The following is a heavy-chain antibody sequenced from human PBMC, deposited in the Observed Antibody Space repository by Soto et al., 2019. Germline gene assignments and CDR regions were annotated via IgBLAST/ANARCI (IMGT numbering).Heavy chain of an antibody. CDR1: GGTFSSYA. CDR3: ARAAYSYGTAYLSYYYGMDV. CDR2: IIPIFGTA. Sequence: SVKVYCKASGGTFSSYAISWVRQAPGQVLEWMGGIIPIFGTANYAQKFQGRVTITADESTSTAYMELSSLRSEDTAVYYCARAAYSYGTAYLSYYYGMDVWGQGTTVTVSS. V-gene: IGHV1-69*01. D-gene: IGHD5-18*01. J-gene: IGHJ6*02.